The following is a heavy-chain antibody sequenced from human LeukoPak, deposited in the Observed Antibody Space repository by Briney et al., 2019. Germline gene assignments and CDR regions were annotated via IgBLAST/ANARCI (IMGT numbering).Heavy chain of an antibody. CDR1: GFTFSSAT. V-gene: IGHV3-21*01. D-gene: IGHD6-13*01. Sequence: PGGSLRLSFSASGFTFSSATMKWVRQAPGKGLEWVSSISSNSNYISYADSVKGRFTISRDNAKNSLYLQMNSLRAEDTAVYYCARDIAAAGPDNSGQGTLVTVSS. CDR2: ISSNSNYI. CDR3: ARDIAAAGPDN. J-gene: IGHJ4*02.